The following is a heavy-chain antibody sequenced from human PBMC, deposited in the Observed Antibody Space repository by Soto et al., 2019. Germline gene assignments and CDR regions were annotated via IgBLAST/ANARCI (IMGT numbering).Heavy chain of an antibody. J-gene: IGHJ4*02. CDR1: GLTFCRYT. V-gene: IGHV3-23*01. CDR2: ISSSSSST. CDR3: AKGHGFDY. Sequence: WGSLRLSRAAGGLTFCRYTMNWVRQAPGKGLEWVSFISSSSSSTFYADSVKGRFSISRDNSKNTLYLQMYNLRVEDTAVYYCAKGHGFDYWGQGILVTVSS.